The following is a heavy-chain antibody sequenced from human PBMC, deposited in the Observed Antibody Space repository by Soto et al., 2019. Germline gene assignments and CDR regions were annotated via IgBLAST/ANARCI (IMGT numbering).Heavy chain of an antibody. CDR2: IYDSVST. CDR1: GGFISSYY. CDR3: ARSTVVTRGYWHFDL. Sequence: QVQLQESGPGLVKPSETLSLTCTVSGGFISSYYWNWIRQPPGKGLEWIGYIYDSVSTNYNPSLKSPVSISVDTSKNQFSLKLSSVTAADTAVYYCARSTVVTRGYWHFDLWGRGTLVTVSS. V-gene: IGHV4-59*08. J-gene: IGHJ2*01. D-gene: IGHD4-17*01.